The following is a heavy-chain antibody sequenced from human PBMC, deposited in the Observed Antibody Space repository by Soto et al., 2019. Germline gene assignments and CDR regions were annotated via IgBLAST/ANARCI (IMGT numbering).Heavy chain of an antibody. CDR3: AWAFWTLLHYYIDV. J-gene: IGHJ6*03. D-gene: IGHD3-3*01. Sequence: SETLSLTCTFSGGSISSGGYYWSWIRQHPGKGLEWIGYIYYSGSTYYNPSLKSRVTISVDTSKNQFSLKLSSVTAADTAVYYCAWAFWTLLHYYIDVWGKGTTVTVSS. CDR2: IYYSGST. V-gene: IGHV4-31*03. CDR1: GGSISSGGYY.